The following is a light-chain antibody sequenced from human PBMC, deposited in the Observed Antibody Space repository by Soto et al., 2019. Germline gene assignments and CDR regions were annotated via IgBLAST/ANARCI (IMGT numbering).Light chain of an antibody. CDR2: EGS. Sequence: QSALTQPPSVSGSPGQSVTISCTGTSSDIGNYNRVSWYQQPPGTAPKLMIYEGSNRPSGVPDRFSGSKSGSTASLTISGLQAEDEADYYCNSYTSSSTYVFGTGTKVTVL. J-gene: IGLJ1*01. V-gene: IGLV2-18*02. CDR3: NSYTSSSTYV. CDR1: SSDIGNYNR.